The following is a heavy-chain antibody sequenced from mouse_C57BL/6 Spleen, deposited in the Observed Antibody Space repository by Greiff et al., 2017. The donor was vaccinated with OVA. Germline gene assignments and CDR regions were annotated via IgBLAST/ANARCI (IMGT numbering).Heavy chain of an antibody. J-gene: IGHJ4*01. CDR3: VRRGKDYAMDY. D-gene: IGHD1-1*02. V-gene: IGHV10-1*01. CDR2: IRSKSNNYAT. Sequence: EVQLVESGGGLVQPQGSLKLSCAASGFSFNTYAMNWVRQAPGKGLEWVARIRSKSNNYATYYADSVKDRFTISRDDSESMLYLQMNNLKTEDTAMYYCVRRGKDYAMDYWGQGTSVTVSS. CDR1: GFSFNTYA.